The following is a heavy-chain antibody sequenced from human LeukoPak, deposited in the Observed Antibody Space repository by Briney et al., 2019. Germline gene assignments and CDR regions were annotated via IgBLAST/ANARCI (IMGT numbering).Heavy chain of an antibody. CDR1: GGSISSSSYY. CDR2: IYYSGST. J-gene: IGHJ4*02. V-gene: IGHV4-39*07. Sequence: ASGTLSLTCTVSGGSISSSSYYWGWIRQPPGKGLEWIGSIYYSGSTYYNPSLKSRVTISVDTSKNQFSLKLSSVTAADTAVYYCARGELWLDYWGQGTLVTVSS. CDR3: ARGELWLDY. D-gene: IGHD5-18*01.